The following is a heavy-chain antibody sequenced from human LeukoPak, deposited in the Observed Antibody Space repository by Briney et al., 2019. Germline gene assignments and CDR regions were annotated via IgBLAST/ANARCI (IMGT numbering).Heavy chain of an antibody. CDR2: IYSGGSA. Sequence: PGGSLRLSCAASGFTVNSYYMSWVRQAPGKGLDWVSVIYSGGSAYYADSVKGRFTISRDNSKNTLYLQINSLRAEDTAVYYCARDLGRGYSNYWGQGTLVTVSS. CDR3: ARDLGRGYSNY. J-gene: IGHJ4*02. CDR1: GFTVNSYY. D-gene: IGHD3-16*01. V-gene: IGHV3-66*01.